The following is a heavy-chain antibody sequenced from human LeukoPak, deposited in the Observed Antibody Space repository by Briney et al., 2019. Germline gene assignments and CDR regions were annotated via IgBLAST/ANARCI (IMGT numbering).Heavy chain of an antibody. J-gene: IGHJ4*02. D-gene: IGHD3-16*01. CDR3: AKQNARGGTYEPVTV. V-gene: IGHV3-30*02. Sequence: GGSLRLSCAAAGFTFSNYGMHWVRQAPGMGLEWVAFIQFDGGNRFYADSVKGRFTISRDNSKNTLSLQMNSLRVEDTAVYYCAKQNARGGTYEPVTVWGQAALVTVSS. CDR2: IQFDGGNR. CDR1: GFTFSNYG.